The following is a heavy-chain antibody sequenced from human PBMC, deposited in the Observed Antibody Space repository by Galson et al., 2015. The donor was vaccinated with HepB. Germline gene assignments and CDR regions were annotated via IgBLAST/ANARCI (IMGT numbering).Heavy chain of an antibody. CDR3: ARERRRGIVVVTATHPYYYYGMDV. Sequence: SVKVSCKASGYTFTSYAMNWVRQAPGQGLEWMGWINTNTGNPTYAQGFTGRFVFSLDTSVSTAYLQISSLKAEDTAVYYCARERRRGIVVVTATHPYYYYGMDVWGQGTTVTVSS. CDR2: INTNTGNP. J-gene: IGHJ6*02. V-gene: IGHV7-4-1*02. D-gene: IGHD2-21*02. CDR1: GYTFTSYA.